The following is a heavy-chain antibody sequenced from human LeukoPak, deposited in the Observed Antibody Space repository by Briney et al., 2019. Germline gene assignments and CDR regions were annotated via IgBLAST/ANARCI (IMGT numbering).Heavy chain of an antibody. V-gene: IGHV1-18*01. D-gene: IGHD1-1*01. Sequence: ASVKVSCKASGYTFTTYGISWVRQAPGQGLEWMGWISTYNGNTNYAQNLQGRVTMTTDTPTSTAYMELRSLRFDDTAVYYCARDAIQGRLTSDYWGQGTLVTVSS. J-gene: IGHJ4*02. CDR1: GYTFTTYG. CDR3: ARDAIQGRLTSDY. CDR2: ISTYNGNT.